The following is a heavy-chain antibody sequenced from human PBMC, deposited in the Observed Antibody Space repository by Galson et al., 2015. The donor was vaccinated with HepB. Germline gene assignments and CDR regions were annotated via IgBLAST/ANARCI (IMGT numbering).Heavy chain of an antibody. D-gene: IGHD3-22*01. CDR3: ARDFSPYRYYDSSGYPFDY. V-gene: IGHV3-33*01. Sequence: SLRLSCAASGFTFSSYGMHWVRQAPGKGLEWVAVIWYDGSNKYYADSVKGRFTISRDNSKNTLYLQMNSLRAEDTAVYYCARDFSPYRYYDSSGYPFDYWGQGTLVTVSS. J-gene: IGHJ4*02. CDR1: GFTFSSYG. CDR2: IWYDGSNK.